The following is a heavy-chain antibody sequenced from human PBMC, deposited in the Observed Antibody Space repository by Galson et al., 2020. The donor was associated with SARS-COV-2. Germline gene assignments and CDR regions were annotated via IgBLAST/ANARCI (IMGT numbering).Heavy chain of an antibody. Sequence: SETLSLTCAVSGGSISSPNTWWSWVRQPPGKGLEWLGDIFHSGRTNYNPSLRSRLTISVDKSNNQFSLKLSSVTAADTAIYYCARLSGINAGYNWFDPWGQGTLVTVSS. D-gene: IGHD3-9*01. CDR1: GGSISSPNTW. V-gene: IGHV4-4*02. CDR2: IFHSGRT. CDR3: ARLSGINAGYNWFDP. J-gene: IGHJ5*02.